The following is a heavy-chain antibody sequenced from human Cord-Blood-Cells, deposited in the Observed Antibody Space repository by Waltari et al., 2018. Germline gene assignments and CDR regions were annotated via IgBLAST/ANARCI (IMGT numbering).Heavy chain of an antibody. Sequence: QVQLVESGGGVVQPGRSLRLSCGASGFTFGSYGMHWVRQAPGKGLEWVAVISYDGSNKYYADSVKGRFTISRDNSKNTLYLQMNSLRAEDTAVYYCAKGLNWGADAFDIWGQGTMVTVSS. CDR2: ISYDGSNK. V-gene: IGHV3-30*18. J-gene: IGHJ3*02. D-gene: IGHD7-27*01. CDR3: AKGLNWGADAFDI. CDR1: GFTFGSYG.